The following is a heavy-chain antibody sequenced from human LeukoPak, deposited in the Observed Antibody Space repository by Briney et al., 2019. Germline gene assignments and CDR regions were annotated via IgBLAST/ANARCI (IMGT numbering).Heavy chain of an antibody. D-gene: IGHD2-2*01. Sequence: PGGSLRLSCSASGFTFSSYAMNWVRAAPGKGLEYVSTITSNGGSTYYADSVKGRFTISRDNSKNTLYPQMSSLRAEDTAVYYCVKGRCSGSSCYGGDYWGQGTLVTVSS. CDR2: ITSNGGST. J-gene: IGHJ4*02. V-gene: IGHV3-64D*06. CDR1: GFTFSSYA. CDR3: VKGRCSGSSCYGGDY.